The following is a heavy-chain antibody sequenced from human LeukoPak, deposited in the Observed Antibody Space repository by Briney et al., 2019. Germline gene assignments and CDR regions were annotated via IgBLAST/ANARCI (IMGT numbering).Heavy chain of an antibody. D-gene: IGHD2-15*01. CDR2: IYYSGST. CDR1: GDSISSSSYY. Sequence: SETLSLTCTVSGDSISSSSYYWDWIRQPPGKGLEWIGSIYYSGSTYYNPSLKSRVTISVDTSKNQFSLKLSSVTAADTAVYYCARVGYCSGGSCYFTSGYWGQGTLVTVSS. J-gene: IGHJ4*02. CDR3: ARVGYCSGGSCYFTSGY. V-gene: IGHV4-39*07.